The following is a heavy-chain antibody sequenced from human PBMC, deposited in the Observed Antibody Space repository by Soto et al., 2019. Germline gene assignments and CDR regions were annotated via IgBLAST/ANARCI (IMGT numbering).Heavy chain of an antibody. J-gene: IGHJ5*02. CDR1: AYTLTELS. V-gene: IGHV1-24*01. CDR2: FDAEDGET. Sequence: GASVKVSCKVSAYTLTELSMHWVRQAPGKGLEWMGGFDAEDGETIYAQKFQGRLTMTEDTSTDTAYMELSSLRSEDTAVYYCATAPPVQQLVWSVSWSDLWGQGTLVTVSS. CDR3: ATAPPVQQLVWSVSWSDL. D-gene: IGHD6-13*01.